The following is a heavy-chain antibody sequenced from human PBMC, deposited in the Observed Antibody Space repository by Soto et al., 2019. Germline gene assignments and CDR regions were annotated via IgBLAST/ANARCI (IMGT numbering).Heavy chain of an antibody. V-gene: IGHV3-21*01. CDR2: ISGSSSYI. CDR3: ARARYYYGSGSYYIWFDP. D-gene: IGHD3-10*01. CDR1: GFTFSSYS. Sequence: GGSLRLSCAASGFTFSSYSMNWVRQAPGKGLEWVSSISGSSSYIYYADSVKGRFTIARDKAKNSLYLQMNSLRAEDTAVYYGARARYYYGSGSYYIWFDPWGQGTLVTVSS. J-gene: IGHJ5*02.